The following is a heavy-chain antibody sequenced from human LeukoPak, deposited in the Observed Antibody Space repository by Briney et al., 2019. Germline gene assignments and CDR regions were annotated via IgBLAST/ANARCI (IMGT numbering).Heavy chain of an antibody. CDR3: AREVVGATTHYYYGMDV. J-gene: IGHJ6*02. CDR1: GYTFTSYG. D-gene: IGHD1-26*01. V-gene: IGHV1-18*01. Sequence: GASVKVSCKASGYTFTSYGISWVRQAPGQGLEWMGWISAYNGNTNYAQKLQGRVTMTTDTSTSTAYMELRSLRSDDTAVYYCAREVVGATTHYYYGMDVWGQGTTVTVSS. CDR2: ISAYNGNT.